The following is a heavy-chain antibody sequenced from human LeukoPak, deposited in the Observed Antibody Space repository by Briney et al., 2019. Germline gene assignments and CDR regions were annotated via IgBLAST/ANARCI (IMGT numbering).Heavy chain of an antibody. V-gene: IGHV1-69*13. D-gene: IGHD3-22*01. Sequence: SVKVSCKASVGTFSSYAISWVRHAPGQGLEWMGGIIPIFGTANYAQEFQGRVTITADESTSTAYMELSSLRSEDTAVYQCAREKEGYYDSSGYYLGAFDIWGQGTMVNVSS. J-gene: IGHJ3*02. CDR2: IIPIFGTA. CDR1: VGTFSSYA. CDR3: AREKEGYYDSSGYYLGAFDI.